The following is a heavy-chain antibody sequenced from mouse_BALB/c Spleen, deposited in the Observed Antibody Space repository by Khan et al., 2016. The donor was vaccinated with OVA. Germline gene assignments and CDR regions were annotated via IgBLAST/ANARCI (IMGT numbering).Heavy chain of an antibody. CDR1: GFTFSSYS. Sequence: EVQLQGSGGDLVKPGGSLKLSCAASGFTFSSYSMSWVRQTPDKRLAWVATISSGGDYTYYPDSVKGRFTISRDNAKNTLYLQMSSLKSEDTAMYYCASHLTGSFAYWGQGTLVTVSA. D-gene: IGHD4-1*01. V-gene: IGHV5-6*01. CDR2: ISSGGDYT. CDR3: ASHLTGSFAY. J-gene: IGHJ3*01.